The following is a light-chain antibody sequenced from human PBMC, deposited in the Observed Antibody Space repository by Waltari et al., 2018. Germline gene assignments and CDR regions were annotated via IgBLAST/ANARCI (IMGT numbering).Light chain of an antibody. CDR1: QSISSH. CDR3: QQSYSTPPT. CDR2: AAS. V-gene: IGKV1-39*01. J-gene: IGKJ2*01. Sequence: DIQMTPSPSSLSASVGARVALTCRASQSISSHLNWYQQKPGKAPKLLIYAASRLQSGVPSRFSGSGSGTDFTLTISSLQPEDFATYYCQQSYSTPPTFGQGTKREIK.